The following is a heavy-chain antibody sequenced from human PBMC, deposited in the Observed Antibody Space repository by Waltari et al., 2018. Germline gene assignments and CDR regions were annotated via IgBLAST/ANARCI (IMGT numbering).Heavy chain of an antibody. CDR1: GFTFSSYE. J-gene: IGHJ4*02. V-gene: IGHV3-48*03. CDR3: AREGQIFGVVSSFFDY. Sequence: EVQLVESGGGLVQPGGSLRLSCAASGFTFSSYEMNWVRKAPGKGLEWVSYISSSGSTIYYADSVKGRFTISRDNAKNSLYLQMNSLRAEDTAVYYCAREGQIFGVVSSFFDYWGQGTLVTVSS. CDR2: ISSSGSTI. D-gene: IGHD3-3*01.